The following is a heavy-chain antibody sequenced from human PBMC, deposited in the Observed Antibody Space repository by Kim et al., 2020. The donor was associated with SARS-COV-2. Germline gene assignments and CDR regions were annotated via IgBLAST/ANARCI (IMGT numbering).Heavy chain of an antibody. Sequence: GGSLRLSCAASGFTFSSYEMNWVRQAPGKGLEWVSYISSSGSTIYYADSVKGRFTISRDNAKNSLYLQMNSLRAEDTAVYYCASSYSSSWDRYFDYWGQGTLVTVSS. CDR2: ISSSGSTI. CDR3: ASSYSSSWDRYFDY. J-gene: IGHJ4*02. CDR1: GFTFSSYE. V-gene: IGHV3-48*03. D-gene: IGHD6-13*01.